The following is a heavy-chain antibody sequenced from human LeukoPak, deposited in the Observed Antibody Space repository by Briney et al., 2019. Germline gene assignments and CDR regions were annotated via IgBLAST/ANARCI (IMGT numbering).Heavy chain of an antibody. Sequence: GGSLRLSCAASGFPFSSYAMTWVRQAPGKGLEWVSSIRPGGNKIYYADSVKGRFTISRDNSKNTLYLQMNSLRAEDTAVYYCAKDQVYVGTDCSSTSCYPYYFDYWGQGTLVTVSS. CDR3: AKDQVYVGTDCSSTSCYPYYFDY. CDR2: IRPGGNKI. V-gene: IGHV3-23*01. CDR1: GFPFSSYA. D-gene: IGHD2-2*01. J-gene: IGHJ4*02.